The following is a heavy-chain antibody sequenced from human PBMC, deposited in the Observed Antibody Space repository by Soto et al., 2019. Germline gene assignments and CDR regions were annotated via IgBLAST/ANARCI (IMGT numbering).Heavy chain of an antibody. CDR3: ARELGYCSGGSCYYYYGMDV. Sequence: QVQLVQSGAEVKKPGASVKVSCKASGYTFTSYGISWVRQAPGQGLEWMGWISAYNGNTNYAQKLQGRVTMTTDTSTSTAYMELRSLRSDDTDVYYCARELGYCSGGSCYYYYGMDVWGQGTTVTVSS. J-gene: IGHJ6*02. V-gene: IGHV1-18*01. D-gene: IGHD2-15*01. CDR1: GYTFTSYG. CDR2: ISAYNGNT.